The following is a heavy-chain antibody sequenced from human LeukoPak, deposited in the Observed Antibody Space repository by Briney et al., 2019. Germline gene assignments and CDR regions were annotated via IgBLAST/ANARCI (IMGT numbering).Heavy chain of an antibody. CDR3: ASSRGVANWFDP. CDR1: GGTFSSSG. J-gene: IGHJ5*02. D-gene: IGHD3-10*01. Sequence: GSSVKVSCKASGGTFSSSGISWVRQAPGQGLEWMGRIIPILDLTNYAQKFQGRVTITADKSTSTVYMDLTSLRSEDAAVYYCASSRGVANWFDPWGQGTLVTVSS. CDR2: IIPILDLT. V-gene: IGHV1-69*04.